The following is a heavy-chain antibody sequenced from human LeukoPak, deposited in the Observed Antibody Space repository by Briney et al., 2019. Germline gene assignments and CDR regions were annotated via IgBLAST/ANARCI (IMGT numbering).Heavy chain of an antibody. V-gene: IGHV3-30*02. CDR3: AKDFGYSYGYFDY. J-gene: IGHJ4*02. D-gene: IGHD5-18*01. CDR1: GFTFSSYG. Sequence: GGSLRLSCAASGFTFSSYGMHWVRQAPGKGLEWAAFIRYDGSNKYYADSVEGRFTISRDNSKNTLYLQMNSLRAEDTAVYYCAKDFGYSYGYFDYWGQGTLVTVSS. CDR2: IRYDGSNK.